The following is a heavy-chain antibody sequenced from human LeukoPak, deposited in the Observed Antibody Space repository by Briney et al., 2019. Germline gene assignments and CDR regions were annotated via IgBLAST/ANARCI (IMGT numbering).Heavy chain of an antibody. V-gene: IGHV3-9*01. CDR3: AKSIGYYYDSSGYYYFDY. CDR1: GFTFDDYA. D-gene: IGHD3-22*01. J-gene: IGHJ4*02. CDR2: ISWNSGSI. Sequence: GGSLRLSCAASGFTFDDYAMHWVRQAPGKGLEWVSGISWNSGSIGYADSVKGRFTISRGNAKNSLYLQMNSLRAEDTALYYCAKSIGYYYDSSGYYYFDYWGQGTLVTVSS.